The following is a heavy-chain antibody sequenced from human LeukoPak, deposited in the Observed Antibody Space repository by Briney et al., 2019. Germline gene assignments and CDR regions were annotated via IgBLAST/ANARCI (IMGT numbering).Heavy chain of an antibody. Sequence: PGGSLRLSCAASGFTFSSYAMHWVRQAPGKGLEWVAVISYDGSNKYYADSVKGRFAISRDNSKNTLYLQMNSLRAEDTAVYYCARSDSGSFDYWGQGTLVTVSS. CDR2: ISYDGSNK. CDR3: ARSDSGSFDY. D-gene: IGHD3-10*01. CDR1: GFTFSSYA. V-gene: IGHV3-30*09. J-gene: IGHJ4*02.